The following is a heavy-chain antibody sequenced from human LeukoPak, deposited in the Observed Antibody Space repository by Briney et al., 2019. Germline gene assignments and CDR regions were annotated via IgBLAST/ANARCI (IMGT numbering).Heavy chain of an antibody. CDR1: GGSFSGYY. CDR2: INHSGST. CDR3: ARDNSGWSAGHWFGP. J-gene: IGHJ5*02. Sequence: SETLFLTCAVYGGSFSGYYWSWIRQPPGKGLEWIGEINHSGSTNYNPSLKSRVTISVDTSRNQFSLKLSSVTAADTAVYYCARDNSGWSAGHWFGPWGQGTLVTVSS. D-gene: IGHD6-19*01. V-gene: IGHV4-34*01.